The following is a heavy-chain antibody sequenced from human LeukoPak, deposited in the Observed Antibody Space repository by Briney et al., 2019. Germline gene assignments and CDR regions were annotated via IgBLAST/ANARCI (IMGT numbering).Heavy chain of an antibody. V-gene: IGHV3-30*04. CDR3: AKDRGYFDWSDAFDI. Sequence: GRSLRLSCAASGFTFSSYAMHWVRQAPGKGLEWVAVISYDGSNKYYADSVKGRFTISRDNSKNTLYLQMNSLRAEDTAVYYCAKDRGYFDWSDAFDIWGQGTMVTVSS. D-gene: IGHD3-9*01. CDR1: GFTFSSYA. J-gene: IGHJ3*02. CDR2: ISYDGSNK.